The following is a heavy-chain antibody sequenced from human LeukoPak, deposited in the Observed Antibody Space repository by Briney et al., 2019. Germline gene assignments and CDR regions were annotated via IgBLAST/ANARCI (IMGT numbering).Heavy chain of an antibody. D-gene: IGHD3-22*01. CDR1: GFTFSNYN. CDR2: ISSSSSYI. J-gene: IGHJ3*02. V-gene: IGHV3-21*04. CDR3: ARGDYDSSGYEAFDI. Sequence: KPGGSLRLSCAASGFTFSNYNMNWVRQAPGKGLEWVSSISSSSSYIYYADSVKGRFTISRDNTKNSLYLQMNSLRAEDTAVYYCARGDYDSSGYEAFDIWGQGTMVTVSS.